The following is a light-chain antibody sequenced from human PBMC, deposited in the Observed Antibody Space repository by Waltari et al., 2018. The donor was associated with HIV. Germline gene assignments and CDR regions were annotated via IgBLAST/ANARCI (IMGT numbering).Light chain of an antibody. CDR2: GNS. CDR3: QSYDSSLSVWV. J-gene: IGLJ3*02. CDR1: SSTSGAGYD. V-gene: IGLV1-40*01. Sequence: QSVLTQPPSVSGAPGQRVTISCTGSSSTSGAGYDVHWYQQLPGTAPKLLIYGNSNRPSGVPDRFSGSKSGTSASLAITGLLAEDEADYYCQSYDSSLSVWVFGGGTKLTVL.